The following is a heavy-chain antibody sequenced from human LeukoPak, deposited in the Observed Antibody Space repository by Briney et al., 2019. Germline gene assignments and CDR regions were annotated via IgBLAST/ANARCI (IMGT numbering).Heavy chain of an antibody. Sequence: ASVKVSCKASGGTFSSYAISWVRQAPGQGLEWMGRIIPIFGTANYAQKFQGRVTITTDESTSTAYMELSSLRSEDTAVYYCARDPRGDSDFDYWGQGTLVTVSS. J-gene: IGHJ4*02. D-gene: IGHD2-21*02. CDR3: ARDPRGDSDFDY. V-gene: IGHV1-69*05. CDR2: IIPIFGTA. CDR1: GGTFSSYA.